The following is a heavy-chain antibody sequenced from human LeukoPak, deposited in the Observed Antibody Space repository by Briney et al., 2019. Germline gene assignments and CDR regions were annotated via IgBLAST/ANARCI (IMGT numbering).Heavy chain of an antibody. J-gene: IGHJ4*02. CDR1: GGSFSGYY. D-gene: IGHD5-12*01. CDR2: INHSGST. CDR3: AVGSGYRFDY. V-gene: IGHV4-34*01. Sequence: PSETLSLTCAVYGGSFSGYYWSWIRQPPGKGLEWIGEINHSGSTNYNPSLKSRVTISVDTSKNQFSLKLSSVTAADTAVYYCAVGSGYRFDYWGQGTLVTVSS.